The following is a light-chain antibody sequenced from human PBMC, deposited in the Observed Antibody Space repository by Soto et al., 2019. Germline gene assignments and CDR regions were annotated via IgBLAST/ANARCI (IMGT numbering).Light chain of an antibody. Sequence: DIQMTQSPSILSASVGDRVTITCRASQRIDTWLAWYQQKPGTAPKLLIYKATILQSGVPSRFSGSGSGTEFTLAIRSLQPDDFETYYCQEYETFSPWTFGQGTKVEMK. J-gene: IGKJ1*01. CDR3: QEYETFSPWT. V-gene: IGKV1-5*03. CDR2: KAT. CDR1: QRIDTW.